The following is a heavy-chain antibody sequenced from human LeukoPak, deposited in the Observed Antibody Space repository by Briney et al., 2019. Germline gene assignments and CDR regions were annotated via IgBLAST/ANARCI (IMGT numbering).Heavy chain of an antibody. CDR2: LYDSGST. CDR1: GGSISSYY. CDR3: TRNPLSGPGCSSSIVIYFDY. D-gene: IGHD6-13*01. J-gene: IGHJ4*02. V-gene: IGHV4-59*08. Sequence: SETLSLTCTVSGGSISSYYWSWIRQPPGKGLEWIGYLYDSGSTNYKPSLKSRVTISVGTSKNQFSLKLSSVTAADTTVHSCTRNPLSGPGCSSSIVIYFDYWGQRTLVTVSS.